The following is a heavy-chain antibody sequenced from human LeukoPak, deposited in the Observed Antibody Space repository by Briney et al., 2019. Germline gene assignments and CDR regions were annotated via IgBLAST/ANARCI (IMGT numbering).Heavy chain of an antibody. V-gene: IGHV3-11*03. CDR3: ARSRGAGPGAYFDY. D-gene: IGHD6-19*01. CDR1: AFTFSDYY. CDR2: ISSSGSNT. Sequence: AGSLSLSRAACAFTFSDYYMSWIRQAPGKGLEWVSYISSSGSNTNHADSVKGRFTISRDNAKNSLYLQMNSLRAEDTAVYYCARSRGAGPGAYFDYWGKRIIVIVSS. J-gene: IGHJ4*02.